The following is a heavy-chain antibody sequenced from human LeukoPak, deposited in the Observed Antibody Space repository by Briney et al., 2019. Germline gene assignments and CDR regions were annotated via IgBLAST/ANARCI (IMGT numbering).Heavy chain of an antibody. Sequence: SETLSLTCTVYGGSFSGYCWSWIRQPPGKGLEWVGEINHSGFTTYNPSLKSRVTISVDTSKNQFSLKLTSVTAADTAVYYCAGESAISRIFGVVVRIYGMDVWGQGTTVTVSS. J-gene: IGHJ6*02. CDR2: INHSGFT. V-gene: IGHV4-34*01. CDR3: AGESAISRIFGVVVRIYGMDV. D-gene: IGHD3-3*01. CDR1: GGSFSGYC.